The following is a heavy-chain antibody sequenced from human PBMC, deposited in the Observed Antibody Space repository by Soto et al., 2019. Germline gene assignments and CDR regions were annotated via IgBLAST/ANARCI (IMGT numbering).Heavy chain of an antibody. CDR1: GGSISSGGYY. Sequence: QVQLQESGPGLVKPSQTLSLTCTVSGGSISSGGYYWSWIRQHPGKGLEWIGYIYYRGSTYYNPSPKSRVTISVDTSKNQFSLKLSSVSAADTAVYYCASRGYSYGFSLGMDVWGQGTTVTVSS. J-gene: IGHJ6*02. CDR2: IYYRGST. V-gene: IGHV4-31*03. CDR3: ASRGYSYGFSLGMDV. D-gene: IGHD5-18*01.